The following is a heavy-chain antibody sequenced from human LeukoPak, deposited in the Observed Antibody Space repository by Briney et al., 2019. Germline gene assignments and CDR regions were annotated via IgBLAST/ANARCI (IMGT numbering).Heavy chain of an antibody. D-gene: IGHD6-19*01. Sequence: ASVKVSCKASGYTFTTYDITWVRQAPGQGLEWMGWISAYNGNTNYAQNLQGRVSMTTDTSTSTAYMEMSSLRTDDTAIYYCARGKKPGVAVAGTGYFFDPWGQGTLVIVSS. V-gene: IGHV1-18*01. CDR1: GYTFTTYD. CDR2: ISAYNGNT. J-gene: IGHJ5*02. CDR3: ARGKKPGVAVAGTGYFFDP.